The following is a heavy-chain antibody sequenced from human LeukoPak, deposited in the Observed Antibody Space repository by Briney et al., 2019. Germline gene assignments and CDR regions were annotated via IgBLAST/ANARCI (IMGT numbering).Heavy chain of an antibody. CDR3: ARLGCGGDCYRTYYYYGMDV. J-gene: IGHJ6*02. Sequence: PGGSLRLSCAASGFTFSSYEMNWVRQAPGKGLEWVSYISSSGSTIYDADSVKGRFTISRDNAKNSLYLQMNSLRAEDTAVYYCARLGCGGDCYRTYYYYGMDVWGQGTTVTVSS. CDR1: GFTFSSYE. V-gene: IGHV3-48*03. CDR2: ISSSGSTI. D-gene: IGHD2-21*02.